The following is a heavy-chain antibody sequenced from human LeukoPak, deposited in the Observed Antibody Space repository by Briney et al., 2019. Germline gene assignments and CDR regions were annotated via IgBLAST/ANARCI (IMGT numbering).Heavy chain of an antibody. CDR1: GGTFSSYA. CDR3: ARAGMFHAFWRGSYTTDNYYYGVDV. Sequence: GASVKVSCKASGGTFSSYAISWVRQAPGQGLEWMGGIIPIFGTANYAQKFQGRVTITADESTSTAYMELSSLRSEDTAVYYCARAGMFHAFWRGSYTTDNYYYGVDVWGQGTTVTVSS. J-gene: IGHJ6*02. CDR2: IIPIFGTA. D-gene: IGHD3-3*01. V-gene: IGHV1-69*13.